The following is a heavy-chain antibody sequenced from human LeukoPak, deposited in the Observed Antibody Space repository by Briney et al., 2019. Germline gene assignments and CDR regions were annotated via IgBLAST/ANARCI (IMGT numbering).Heavy chain of an antibody. Sequence: PSETLSLICTVSGGSISSYYWSWIRQPPGKGLEWIGYIYYSGSTNYNPSLKSRVTISVDTSKNQFSLKLSSVTAADTAVYYCARGGPGYYASGTLGYFDYWGQGTLVTVSS. CDR1: GGSISSYY. V-gene: IGHV4-59*01. J-gene: IGHJ4*02. CDR2: IYYSGST. CDR3: ARGGPGYYASGTLGYFDY. D-gene: IGHD3-10*01.